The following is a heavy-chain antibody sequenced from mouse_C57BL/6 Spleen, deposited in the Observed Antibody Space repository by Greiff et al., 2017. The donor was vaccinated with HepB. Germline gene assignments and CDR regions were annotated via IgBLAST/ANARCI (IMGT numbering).Heavy chain of an antibody. D-gene: IGHD1-1*01. Sequence: QVQLQQPGAELVMPGASVKLSCKASGYTFTSYWMHWVKQRPGQGLEWIGEIDPSDSDTNYNQKFKGKSTLTVDKSSSTAYMQLSSLTSEDSAVYYCARWEGSSLWYFDVWGTGTTVTVSS. CDR1: GYTFTSYW. J-gene: IGHJ1*03. V-gene: IGHV1-69*01. CDR2: IDPSDSDT. CDR3: ARWEGSSLWYFDV.